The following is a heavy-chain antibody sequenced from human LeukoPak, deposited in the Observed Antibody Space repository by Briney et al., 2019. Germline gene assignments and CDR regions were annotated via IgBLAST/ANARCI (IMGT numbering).Heavy chain of an antibody. J-gene: IGHJ4*02. CDR3: ARGRGVIPPSDFDY. Sequence: ASVKVSCKASGGTFSSYAISWVRQAPGQGLEWMGGIIPIFGTANYAQKFQGRVTITADESTSTAYMELSSLRSEDTAVYYCARGRGVIPPSDFDYWGQGTLVTVSS. D-gene: IGHD3-10*01. V-gene: IGHV1-69*01. CDR1: GGTFSSYA. CDR2: IIPIFGTA.